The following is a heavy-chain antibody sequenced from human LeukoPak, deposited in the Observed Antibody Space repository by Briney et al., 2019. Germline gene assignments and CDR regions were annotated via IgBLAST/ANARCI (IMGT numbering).Heavy chain of an antibody. Sequence: SETLSLTCTVSGGSISSYYWSWIRQPPGKGLEWIGYTYYSGSTNYNPSLKSRVTISVDTSKNQFSLKLSSVTAADTAVYYCARIGWYYYGMDVWGQGTTVTVSS. J-gene: IGHJ6*02. CDR3: ARIGWYYYGMDV. D-gene: IGHD6-19*01. CDR2: TYYSGST. CDR1: GGSISSYY. V-gene: IGHV4-59*01.